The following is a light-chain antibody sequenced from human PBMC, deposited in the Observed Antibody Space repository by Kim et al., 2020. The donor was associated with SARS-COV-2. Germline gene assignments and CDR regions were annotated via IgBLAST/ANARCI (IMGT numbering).Light chain of an antibody. CDR1: QSLRDH. CDR2: AAS. J-gene: IGKJ2*02. CDR3: QQTYNAPWT. Sequence: DSMTRPGRASQSLRDHLNWFQQNPGRAPTLRVYAASTLQRGVPPRFSVTRSGTDFTLTISSLHPEDSATYFCQQTYNAPWTFGQGTKLEI. V-gene: IGKV1-39*01.